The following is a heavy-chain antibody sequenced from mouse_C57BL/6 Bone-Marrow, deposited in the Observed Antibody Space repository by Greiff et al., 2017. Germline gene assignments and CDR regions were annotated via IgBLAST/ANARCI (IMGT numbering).Heavy chain of an antibody. J-gene: IGHJ4*01. CDR3: ARHGYYAMDY. V-gene: IGHV1-50*01. CDR2: IDPSDSYT. Sequence: VQLQQPGAELVKPGASVKLSCKASGYTFTSYWMQWVKQRPGQGLEWIGEIDPSDSYTNYNQKFKGKATLTVDTSSSTAYMQLSSLTSEDSAVYYCARHGYYAMDYWGQGTSVTVSS. CDR1: GYTFTSYW.